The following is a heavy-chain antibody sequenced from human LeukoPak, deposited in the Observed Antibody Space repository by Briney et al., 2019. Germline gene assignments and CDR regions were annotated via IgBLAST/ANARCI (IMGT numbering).Heavy chain of an antibody. Sequence: ASVKVSCKASGYTFTGYYMHWVRQAPGQGLEWMGWINPNSGGTNYAQKFQGRVTMTRDTSISTAYMELSRLGSDDTAVYYCARDPYYYDSSGYEDYWGQGTLVTVSS. J-gene: IGHJ4*02. D-gene: IGHD3-22*01. CDR3: ARDPYYYDSSGYEDY. CDR1: GYTFTGYY. CDR2: INPNSGGT. V-gene: IGHV1-2*02.